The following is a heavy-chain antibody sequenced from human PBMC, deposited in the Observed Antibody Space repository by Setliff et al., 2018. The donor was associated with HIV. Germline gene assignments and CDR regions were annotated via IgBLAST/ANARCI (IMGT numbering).Heavy chain of an antibody. D-gene: IGHD3-3*01. Sequence: KPSETLSLTCTVSGGSINSRSYYWAWIRQPPGKGLEWVASIYFSGTPYYNPSLKNRVTISVDTSKNQFSLKLSSVTAADTAVYYCAIFHYYYYYMDVWGKGTTVTVSS. J-gene: IGHJ6*03. CDR2: IYFSGTP. CDR3: AIFHYYYYYMDV. CDR1: GGSINSRSYY. V-gene: IGHV4-39*01.